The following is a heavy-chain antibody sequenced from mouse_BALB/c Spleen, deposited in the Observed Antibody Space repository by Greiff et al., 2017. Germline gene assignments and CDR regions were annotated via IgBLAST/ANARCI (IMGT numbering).Heavy chain of an antibody. J-gene: IGHJ4*01. Sequence: VKLMESGPGLVAPSQSLSITCTVSGFSLTSYGVHWVRQPPGKGLEWLGVIWAGGSTNYNSALMSRLSISKDNSKSQVFLKMNSLQTDDTARYYCARVNHYYGYDAMDYWGQGTSVTVSS. CDR3: ARVNHYYGYDAMDY. CDR2: IWAGGST. CDR1: GFSLTSYG. D-gene: IGHD1-2*01. V-gene: IGHV2-9*02.